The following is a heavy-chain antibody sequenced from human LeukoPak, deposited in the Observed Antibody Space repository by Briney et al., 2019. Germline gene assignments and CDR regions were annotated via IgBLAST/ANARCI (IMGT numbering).Heavy chain of an antibody. Sequence: SVKVSCRASGGTFSSYAVSWVRQAPGQGLEWMGGIIPIFGTANYAQKFQGRVTITADESTSTAYMELSSLRSEDTAVYYCARDRAPRYNYYDSSGYYGLAFDIWGQGTMVTVSS. J-gene: IGHJ3*02. D-gene: IGHD3-22*01. CDR1: GGTFSSYA. CDR2: IIPIFGTA. V-gene: IGHV1-69*13. CDR3: ARDRAPRYNYYDSSGYYGLAFDI.